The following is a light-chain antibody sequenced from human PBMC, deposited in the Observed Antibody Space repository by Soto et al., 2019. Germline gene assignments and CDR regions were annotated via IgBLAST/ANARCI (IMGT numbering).Light chain of an antibody. CDR3: QQSYSTLLT. CDR2: GAS. Sequence: DIQMTQSPSSLSASVGDRVTITCRASLSINNYLNWYQQKPGKAPNLLIYGASTLQSGVPLRFSGSGSGTEFTLTISSLQPEDFATYYCQQSYSTLLTFGAGTKVEIK. J-gene: IGKJ4*01. V-gene: IGKV1-39*01. CDR1: LSINNY.